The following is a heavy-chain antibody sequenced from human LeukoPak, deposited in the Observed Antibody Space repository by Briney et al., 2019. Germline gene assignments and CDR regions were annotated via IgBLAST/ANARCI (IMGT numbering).Heavy chain of an antibody. CDR2: ISYDGSNK. J-gene: IGHJ6*02. CDR1: GFTFSSYA. Sequence: GGSLRLSCAASGFTFSSYAMHWVRQAPGKGLEWVAVISYDGSNKYYADSVKGRFTISRDNPKNTLYLQMNSLRAEDTAVYYCAREGGAPYYYGSSAYQSYGMDVWGQGTTVTVSS. V-gene: IGHV3-30-3*01. D-gene: IGHD3-22*01. CDR3: AREGGAPYYYGSSAYQSYGMDV.